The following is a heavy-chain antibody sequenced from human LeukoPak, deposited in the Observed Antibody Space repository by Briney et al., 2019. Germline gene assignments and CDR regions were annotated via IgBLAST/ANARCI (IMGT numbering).Heavy chain of an antibody. D-gene: IGHD3-22*01. V-gene: IGHV3-66*02. CDR2: IYSGGST. CDR1: GFTASSNY. Sequence: GGSLRLSCAASGFTASSNYMSWVRQAPGKGLEWVSVIYSGGSTYYADSVKGRFTISRDNSKNTLYLQMNSLRAEDTAVYYCARDQNLFQYYDSSKPLSYWGQGTLVTVSS. CDR3: ARDQNLFQYYDSSKPLSY. J-gene: IGHJ4*02.